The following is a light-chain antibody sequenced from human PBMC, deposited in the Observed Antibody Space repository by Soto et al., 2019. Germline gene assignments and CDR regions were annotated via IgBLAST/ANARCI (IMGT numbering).Light chain of an antibody. CDR3: SSFTTTPSYV. CDR1: SSDIGSYKF. Sequence: QSVLTQPASVSGSPGQSITISCAGTSSDIGSYKFVSWYQQHPGKAPKLIIYDVNNRPSGTSDRFSGSKSGNTASLTISGLQAEDEANYYCSSFTTTPSYVFGTGTKLTVL. V-gene: IGLV2-14*01. J-gene: IGLJ1*01. CDR2: DVN.